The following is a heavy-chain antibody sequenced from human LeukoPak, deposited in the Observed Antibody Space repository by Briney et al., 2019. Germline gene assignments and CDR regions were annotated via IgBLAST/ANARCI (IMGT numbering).Heavy chain of an antibody. CDR3: ARVTGGYGDYTSGGY. J-gene: IGHJ4*02. CDR1: GFTFDDYG. D-gene: IGHD4-17*01. V-gene: IGHV3-20*04. CDR2: INWNGGST. Sequence: PGGSLRLSCAASGFTFDDYGMSWVRQAPGKGLEWVSGINWNGGSTGYADSVKGRFTISRDNAKNSLYLQMNSLRAEDTALYYCARVTGGYGDYTSGGYWGQGTLVTVSS.